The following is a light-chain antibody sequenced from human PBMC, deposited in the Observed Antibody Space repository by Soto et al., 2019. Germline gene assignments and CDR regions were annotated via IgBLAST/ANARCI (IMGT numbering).Light chain of an antibody. CDR2: GAS. CDR1: QGISTN. Sequence: EIVMTQSPATLSVSPGDGATLSCRASQGISTNLAWYQQKPGQSPRLLIYGASTRAAGIPARFSGSGSGTEFTLTISSLQSEDFAVYYCHQRQSWPRTFGQGTKVDIK. CDR3: HQRQSWPRT. J-gene: IGKJ1*01. V-gene: IGKV3-15*01.